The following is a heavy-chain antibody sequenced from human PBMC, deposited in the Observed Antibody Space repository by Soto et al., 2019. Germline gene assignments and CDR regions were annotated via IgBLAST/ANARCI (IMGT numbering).Heavy chain of an antibody. D-gene: IGHD3-10*01. V-gene: IGHV3-30-3*01. CDR1: GFSFGAYV. Sequence: QVQLVESGGGVIQPGRSLRLSCAASGFSFGAYVMFWVRQAPGKGLEWVAVISYDGANIYYADSVKGRFTISRDNSKNTLYVQMNSLRTEDTAIYYCARDRSGIRGFDYWGQGTLVTVSS. CDR3: ARDRSGIRGFDY. CDR2: ISYDGANI. J-gene: IGHJ4*02.